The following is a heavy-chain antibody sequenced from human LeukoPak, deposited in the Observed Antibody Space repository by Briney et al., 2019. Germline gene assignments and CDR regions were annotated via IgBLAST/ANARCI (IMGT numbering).Heavy chain of an antibody. Sequence: PGGSLRLSCAASGFTFSSYWMHWLRQAPGQGLVGVSRINSDGSSISYADSVNGRFTTARDNAKNTLSLQMNSLRVEDTAVYYCARGTSAYGDYANYWGQGTLVTVSS. CDR3: ARGTSAYGDYANY. D-gene: IGHD4-17*01. J-gene: IGHJ4*02. CDR2: INSDGSSI. V-gene: IGHV3-74*01. CDR1: GFTFSSYW.